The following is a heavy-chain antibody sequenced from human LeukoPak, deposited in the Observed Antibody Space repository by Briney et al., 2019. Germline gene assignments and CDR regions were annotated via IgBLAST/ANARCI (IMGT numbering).Heavy chain of an antibody. D-gene: IGHD6-6*01. CDR1: GGSISSYY. CDR3: ARDDRYSSSSGYFQH. J-gene: IGHJ1*01. V-gene: IGHV4-59*01. Sequence: PSETLSLTCTVSGGSISSYYWSWIRQPPGKGLEWIGYTYYSGSTNYNPSLKSRVTISVDTSKNQFSLKLSSVTAADTAVYYCARDDRYSSSSGYFQHWGQGTLVTVSS. CDR2: TYYSGST.